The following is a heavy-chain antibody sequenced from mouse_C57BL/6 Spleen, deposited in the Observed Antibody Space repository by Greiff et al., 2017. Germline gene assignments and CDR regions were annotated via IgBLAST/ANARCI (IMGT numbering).Heavy chain of an antibody. CDR2: ISDGGSYT. D-gene: IGHD2-4*01. CDR3: ARFDYDWFAY. CDR1: GFTFSSYA. Sequence: EVKLVESGGGLVKPGGSLKLSCAASGFTFSSYAMSWVRQTPEKRLEWVATISDGGSYTYYPDNVKGRFTISRDNAKNNLYLQMSHLKSEDTAMYYCARFDYDWFAYWGQGTLVTVSA. J-gene: IGHJ3*01. V-gene: IGHV5-4*03.